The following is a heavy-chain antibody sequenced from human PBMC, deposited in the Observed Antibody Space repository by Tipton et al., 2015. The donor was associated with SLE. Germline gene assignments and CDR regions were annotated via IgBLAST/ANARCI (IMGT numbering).Heavy chain of an antibody. CDR3: ARDSSDWYYFDY. V-gene: IGHV3-74*01. Sequence: SLRLSCAASGFTFSSYWMHWVRQAPGKGLVWASRINSDGRSTSYADSVKGRFTISRDNSKNTLYLQMNSLRAEDTAVYYCARDSSDWYYFDYWGQGTLVTVSS. CDR2: INSDGRST. D-gene: IGHD6-19*01. CDR1: GFTFSSYW. J-gene: IGHJ4*02.